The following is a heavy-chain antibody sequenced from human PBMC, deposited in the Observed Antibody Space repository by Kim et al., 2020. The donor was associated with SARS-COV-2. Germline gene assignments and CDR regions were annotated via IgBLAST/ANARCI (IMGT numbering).Heavy chain of an antibody. CDR3: AKDRRIAVAGRDFQH. V-gene: IGHV3-23*01. CDR2: ISGSGGST. D-gene: IGHD6-19*01. J-gene: IGHJ1*01. Sequence: GGSLRLSCAASGFTFSSYAMSWVRQAPGKGLEWVSAISGSGGSTYYADSVKGRFTISRDNSKNTLYLQMNSLRAEDTAVYYCAKDRRIAVAGRDFQHWGQGTLVTVSS. CDR1: GFTFSSYA.